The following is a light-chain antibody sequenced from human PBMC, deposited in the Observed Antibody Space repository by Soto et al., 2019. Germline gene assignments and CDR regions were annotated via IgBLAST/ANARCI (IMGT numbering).Light chain of an antibody. Sequence: QSALTQPPSASGSPGQSVIISCTGTSSDVGGYNYVSWYQQHPGKAPKLMIYEVSKRPSGVPDRFSGSKSGNTASLTVSGLQAEDEADYYCSSYAGSNNFGVVFGGGTKLTVL. CDR2: EVS. J-gene: IGLJ2*01. CDR3: SSYAGSNNFGVV. V-gene: IGLV2-8*01. CDR1: SSDVGGYNY.